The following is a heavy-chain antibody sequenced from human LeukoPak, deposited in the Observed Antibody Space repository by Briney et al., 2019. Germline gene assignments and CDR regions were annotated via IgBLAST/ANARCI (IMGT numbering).Heavy chain of an antibody. V-gene: IGHV3-11*01. J-gene: IGHJ4*02. CDR1: GFSFSDHY. D-gene: IGHD6-19*01. CDR3: ARGPGRSGSDY. Sequence: GSLRLSCAASGFSFSDHYMTWVCQAPGKGLEWLSYISGSGSDIDYAGSGKGRFTISRDNAKNSLYLQMNSLRAEDTAVYYCARGPGRSGSDYWGQGTLVTVSS. CDR2: ISGSGSDI.